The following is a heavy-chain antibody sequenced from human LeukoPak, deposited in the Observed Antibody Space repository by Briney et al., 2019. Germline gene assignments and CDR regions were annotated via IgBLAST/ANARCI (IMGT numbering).Heavy chain of an antibody. Sequence: PGGSQRLSRAASGFTVSSNYMSWVCQAPGKGLEWVSVIYSGGSTYYADSVKGRFTISRDNSKNTLYLQMNSLRAEDTAVYYCATTVTTGVNDYWGQGTLVTVSS. CDR1: GFTVSSNY. V-gene: IGHV3-66*01. D-gene: IGHD4-17*01. CDR2: IYSGGST. J-gene: IGHJ4*02. CDR3: ATTVTTGVNDY.